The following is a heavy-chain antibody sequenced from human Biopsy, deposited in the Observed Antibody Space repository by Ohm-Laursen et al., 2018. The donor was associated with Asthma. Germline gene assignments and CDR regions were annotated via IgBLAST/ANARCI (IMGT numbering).Heavy chain of an antibody. J-gene: IGHJ4*02. CDR2: IWYDGSNK. D-gene: IGHD2-2*01. V-gene: IGHV3-33*01. Sequence: SLRLSCSASGFTFSSYGMHWVRQAPGKGLEWVAVIWYDGSNKYYADSVKGRFTISRDNAKNSLYLQMNSLRAEDTAVYYCARDGTDMNEAMPKDYWGQGTLVTVSS. CDR1: GFTFSSYG. CDR3: ARDGTDMNEAMPKDY.